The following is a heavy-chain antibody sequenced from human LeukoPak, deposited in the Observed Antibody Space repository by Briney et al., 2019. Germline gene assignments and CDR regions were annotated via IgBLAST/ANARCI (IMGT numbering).Heavy chain of an antibody. V-gene: IGHV1-2*02. CDR2: INPNSGGT. Sequence: ASVKVSCKASGYTFTGYYMHWVRQAPGQGLEWMGWINPNSGGTNYAQKFQGRVTMTRDTSISTAYMELSRLRSDDTAVYYCAGMYYDILTGHQDLGGFDYWGQGTLVTVSS. J-gene: IGHJ4*02. CDR3: AGMYYDILTGHQDLGGFDY. CDR1: GYTFTGYY. D-gene: IGHD3-9*01.